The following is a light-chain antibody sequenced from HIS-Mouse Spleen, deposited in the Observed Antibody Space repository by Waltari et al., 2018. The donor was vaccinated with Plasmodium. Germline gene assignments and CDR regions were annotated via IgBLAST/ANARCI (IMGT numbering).Light chain of an antibody. CDR2: EDS. J-gene: IGLJ2*01. CDR3: QVWDSSSDHPV. Sequence: SYVLTQPPSVSVAPGQTARITCGGNNIGSKSVHWYQQKPGPAPVLVVHEDSDRPSGIPERFSGSNSGNTATLTISRVEAGDEADYYCQVWDSSSDHPVFGGGTKLTVL. CDR1: NIGSKS. V-gene: IGLV3-21*02.